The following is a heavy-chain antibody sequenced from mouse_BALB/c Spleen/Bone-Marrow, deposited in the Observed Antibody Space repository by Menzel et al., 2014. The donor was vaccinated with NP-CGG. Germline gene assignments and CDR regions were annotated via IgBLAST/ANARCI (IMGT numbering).Heavy chain of an antibody. CDR3: GLLGYYGYHDV. J-gene: IGHJ1*01. D-gene: IGHD2-3*01. CDR1: GFDFSRYW. V-gene: IGHV4-1*02. Sequence: EVKVEESGGGLVQPGGSLKLSCVASGFDFSRYWMSWVRQAPGKGLEWIGEINPDSSTINYTPSLKDKFIISRDNAKNTLYLQMSKVRSEDTALYYCGLLGYYGYHDVWDAGTTVTISS. CDR2: INPDSSTI.